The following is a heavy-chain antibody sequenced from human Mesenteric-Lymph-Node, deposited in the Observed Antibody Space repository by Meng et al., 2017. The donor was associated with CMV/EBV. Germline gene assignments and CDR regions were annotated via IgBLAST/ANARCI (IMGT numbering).Heavy chain of an antibody. Sequence: GSLRLSCIVSGGSISNYYWGWIRQPPGKGLEWVGHIYYTGNTNYNPFLKSRVTISVDTSRNQFSLRLSSVTAADTAVYYCAGYCSSTSCSGLLDPWGQGTLVTVSS. CDR2: IYYTGNT. D-gene: IGHD2-2*01. V-gene: IGHV4-59*01. CDR1: GGSISNYY. J-gene: IGHJ5*02. CDR3: AGYCSSTSCSGLLDP.